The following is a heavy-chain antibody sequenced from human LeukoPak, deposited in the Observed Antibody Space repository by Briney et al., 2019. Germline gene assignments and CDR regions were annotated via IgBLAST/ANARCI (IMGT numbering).Heavy chain of an antibody. D-gene: IGHD1-1*01. V-gene: IGHV3-7*01. CDR2: IRQTGGEE. CDR3: ARWNEAFDI. Sequence: GGSLRLSCAASGFTFSSYVMSWVRQAPGKGLEWVANIRQTGGEECCVDSVKGRFTISRDNAKNSLYLQMTSLRAEDTAIYYCARWNEAFDIWGQGTMVTVSS. CDR1: GFTFSSYV. J-gene: IGHJ3*02.